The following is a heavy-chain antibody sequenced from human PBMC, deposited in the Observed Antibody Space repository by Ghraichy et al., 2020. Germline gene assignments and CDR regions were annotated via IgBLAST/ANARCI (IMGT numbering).Heavy chain of an antibody. V-gene: IGHV2-70*11. D-gene: IGHD4-23*01. CDR3: ARSRPTTVVTPGAFDI. Sequence: PTLVKPTQTLTLTCTFSGFSLSTSGMCVSWIRQPPGKALEWLARIDWDDDKYYSTSLKTRLTISKDTSKNQVVLTMTNMDPVDTATYYCARSRPTTVVTPGAFDIWGQGTMVTVSS. CDR2: IDWDDDK. CDR1: GFSLSTSGMC. J-gene: IGHJ3*02.